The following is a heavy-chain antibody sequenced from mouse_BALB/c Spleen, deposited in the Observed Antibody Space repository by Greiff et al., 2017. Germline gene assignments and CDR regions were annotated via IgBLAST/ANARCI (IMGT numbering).Heavy chain of an antibody. CDR1: GFSLTSYD. V-gene: IGHV2-9-2*01. D-gene: IGHD2-10*02. Sequence: QVQLQESGPGLVAPSQSLSITCTVSGFSLTSYDISWIRQPPGQGLEWLGVIWTGGGTNYNSAFMSRLSISKDNSKSQVFLKMNSLQTDDTAIYYCVRDGYGNYAMDYWGQGTSVTVSS. CDR2: IWTGGGT. CDR3: VRDGYGNYAMDY. J-gene: IGHJ4*01.